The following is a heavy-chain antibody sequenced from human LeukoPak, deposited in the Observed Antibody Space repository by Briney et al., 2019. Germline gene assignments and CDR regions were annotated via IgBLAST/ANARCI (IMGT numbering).Heavy chain of an antibody. D-gene: IGHD6-13*01. CDR2: ISGDGGST. J-gene: IGHJ4*02. Sequence: GGSLRLSCAASGFTFDDYAMHWVRQTPGKGLEWVSLISGDGGSTYYADSVKGRFTISRDNSKNSLYLQMNSLRTEDTALYYCAKDGSSSSPFDYWGQGTLVNVSS. V-gene: IGHV3-43*02. CDR3: AKDGSSSSPFDY. CDR1: GFTFDDYA.